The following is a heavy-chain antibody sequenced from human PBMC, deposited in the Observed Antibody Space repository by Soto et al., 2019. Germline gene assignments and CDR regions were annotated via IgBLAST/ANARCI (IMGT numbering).Heavy chain of an antibody. D-gene: IGHD3-22*01. Sequence: GASVKVSCKASGYTFTSYAMHWVRQAPGQRLEWMGWINAGNGNTKYSQKFQGRVTITRDTSASTAYMELSSLRSEDTAVYYCARERLSYYDSSGYHPFDYWGQGTLVTVSS. J-gene: IGHJ4*02. CDR3: ARERLSYYDSSGYHPFDY. CDR2: INAGNGNT. CDR1: GYTFTSYA. V-gene: IGHV1-3*01.